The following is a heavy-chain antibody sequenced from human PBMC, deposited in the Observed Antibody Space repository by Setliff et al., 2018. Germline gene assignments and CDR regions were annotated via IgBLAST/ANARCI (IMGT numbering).Heavy chain of an antibody. D-gene: IGHD3-3*01. CDR2: IYYSGST. V-gene: IGHV4-39*07. CDR1: GGSISSSSYY. Sequence: SETLSLTCTVSGGSISSSSYYWGWIRQPPGKGLEWIGSIYYSGSTYYNPSLKSRVTISVDTSKNQFSLKLSSVTAADTAVYYCAREAPYYNFWSGYSDYWGQGTLGTVSS. J-gene: IGHJ4*02. CDR3: AREAPYYNFWSGYSDY.